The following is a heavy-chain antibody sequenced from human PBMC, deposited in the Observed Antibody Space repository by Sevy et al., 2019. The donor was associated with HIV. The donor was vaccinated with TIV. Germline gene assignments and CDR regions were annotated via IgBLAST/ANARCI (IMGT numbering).Heavy chain of an antibody. Sequence: GGSLRLSCAASGFTFSSYAMSWVRQAPGKGLEWVSAISGSGGSTYYADSVKGRFTTSRDNSKNTLFLQMNSLSAEDTAVDYCAKDRSPWNDGGVYFDYWGQGTLVTVSS. CDR2: ISGSGGST. J-gene: IGHJ4*02. D-gene: IGHD1-1*01. V-gene: IGHV3-23*01. CDR1: GFTFSSYA. CDR3: AKDRSPWNDGGVYFDY.